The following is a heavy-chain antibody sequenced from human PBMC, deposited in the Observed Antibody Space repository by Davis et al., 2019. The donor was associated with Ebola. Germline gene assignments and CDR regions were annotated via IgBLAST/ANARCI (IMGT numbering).Heavy chain of an antibody. CDR1: GFTFSSYG. V-gene: IGHV3-33*01. J-gene: IGHJ4*02. CDR2: IWYDGSNK. D-gene: IGHD2-2*01. Sequence: GESLKISCAASGFTFSSYGMHWVRQAPGKGLEWVAVIWYDGSNKYYADSVKGRFTMSRDNSKNTLYLQMTSLRAEDTAVYYCARDCSSTSCYRDYWGQGTLVTVSS. CDR3: ARDCSSTSCYRDY.